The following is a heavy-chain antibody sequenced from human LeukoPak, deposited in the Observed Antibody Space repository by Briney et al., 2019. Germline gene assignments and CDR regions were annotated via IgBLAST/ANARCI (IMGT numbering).Heavy chain of an antibody. CDR3: ARGLYSSGWYGSLDY. D-gene: IGHD6-19*01. V-gene: IGHV4-38-2*02. CDR1: GGSISSYY. Sequence: PSETLSLTCTVSGGSISSYYWGWIRQPPGKGLEWIGSIYHSGSTYYNPSLKSRVTISVDTSKNQFSLKLSSVTAADTAVYYCARGLYSSGWYGSLDYWGQGTLVTVSS. CDR2: IYHSGST. J-gene: IGHJ4*02.